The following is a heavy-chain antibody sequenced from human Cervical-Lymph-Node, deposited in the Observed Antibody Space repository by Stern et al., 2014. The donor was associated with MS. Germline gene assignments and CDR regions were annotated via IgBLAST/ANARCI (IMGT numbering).Heavy chain of an antibody. Sequence: QVQLVQSGGGLVKPGGSLTLSCAASGFTFSDYNMNWIRQAPGNGLEWVAYITSSGGSTHYADSVKGRFTISRDNARNSLDLQMNSLRAEDTAVYYCARDPQRRDGYNFDYWGQGALVTVSS. D-gene: IGHD5-24*01. V-gene: IGHV3-11*01. CDR2: ITSSGGST. CDR3: ARDPQRRDGYNFDY. J-gene: IGHJ4*02. CDR1: GFTFSDYN.